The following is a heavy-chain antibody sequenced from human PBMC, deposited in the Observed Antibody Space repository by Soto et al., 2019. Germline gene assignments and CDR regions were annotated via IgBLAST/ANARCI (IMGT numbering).Heavy chain of an antibody. D-gene: IGHD3-9*01. V-gene: IGHV3-23*01. J-gene: IGHJ4*02. CDR3: AKDHILRYFDWPRYYFDY. CDR2: ISGGGGST. CDR1: GFSFSIYA. Sequence: PGGSLRLSCAASGFSFSIYAMNWVRQAPGKGLEWVSGISGGGGSTYHADSVKGRFTISRDNSKNTLYLQMNSLRAEDTAVYYCAKDHILRYFDWPRYYFDYWGQGALVTVSS.